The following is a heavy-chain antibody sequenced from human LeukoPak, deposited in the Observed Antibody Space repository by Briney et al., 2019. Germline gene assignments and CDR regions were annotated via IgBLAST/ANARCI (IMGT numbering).Heavy chain of an antibody. CDR2: ISAYNGNT. J-gene: IGHJ3*02. CDR1: GGTFSSYA. D-gene: IGHD3-22*01. CDR3: ARGGDSGYYKPPLAFDI. V-gene: IGHV1-18*01. Sequence: GASVKVSCKASGGTFSSYAISWVRQAPGQGLEWMGWISAYNGNTNYAQKLQGRVTMTTDTSTSTAYMELRSLRSDDTAVYYCARGGDSGYYKPPLAFDIWGQGTMVTVSS.